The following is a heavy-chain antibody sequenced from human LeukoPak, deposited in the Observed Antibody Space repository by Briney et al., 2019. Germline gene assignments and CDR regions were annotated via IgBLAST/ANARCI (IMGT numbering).Heavy chain of an antibody. CDR2: ITGSGGNT. CDR1: GFTFSNYA. Sequence: GASLRLSCAASGFTFSNYAMSWVRQAPGQGLEWVSAITGSGGNTYYADSVKGRFTISRDNSKNTVFLQMNSLRAEDTAVYYCAKWGDYDVLTGYYVSDYWGQGTLVTVSS. D-gene: IGHD3-9*01. CDR3: AKWGDYDVLTGYYVSDY. V-gene: IGHV3-23*01. J-gene: IGHJ4*02.